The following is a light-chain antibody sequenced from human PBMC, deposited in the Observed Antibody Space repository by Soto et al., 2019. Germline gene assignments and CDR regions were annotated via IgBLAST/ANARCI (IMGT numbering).Light chain of an antibody. CDR2: AAS. V-gene: IGKV1-27*01. Sequence: DIQMTQSPSSLSASVGDRVTITCRASQGISNYLAWYQQKPGKVPKLLIYAASTLQSGVPSRFSGSGSGTDFTLTNSSLQPEDVANYCCQKYNSAPRTFGQGTKVEIK. J-gene: IGKJ1*01. CDR1: QGISNY. CDR3: QKYNSAPRT.